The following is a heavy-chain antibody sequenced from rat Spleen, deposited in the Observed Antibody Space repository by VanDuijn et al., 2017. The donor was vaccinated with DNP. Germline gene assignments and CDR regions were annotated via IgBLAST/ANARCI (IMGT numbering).Heavy chain of an antibody. V-gene: IGHV5S11*01. J-gene: IGHJ2*01. CDR3: ARQGTTVVDSFDY. CDR1: RFTFSNYY. Sequence: EVQLVESGGGLVQPGRSMKLSCAASRFTFSNYYMAWVRQAPTKGLEWVASISTGGGFTYYRDSVKGRCTISRDNAKSTLYLQMDSLRSEETATYYCARQGTTVVDSFDYWGQGVMVTVSS. CDR2: ISTGGGFT. D-gene: IGHD1-1*01.